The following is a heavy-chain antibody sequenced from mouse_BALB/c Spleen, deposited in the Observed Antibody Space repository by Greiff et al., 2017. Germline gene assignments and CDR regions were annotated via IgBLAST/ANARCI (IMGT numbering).Heavy chain of an antibody. CDR2: INPGSGGT. D-gene: IGHD2-4*01. J-gene: IGHJ4*01. CDR3: AIIYYDYDGVSMDY. Sequence: VQLQQSGAELVRPGTSVKVSCKASGYAFTNYLIEWVKQRPGQGLEWIGVINPGSGGTNYNEKIKGKATLTADKSSSTAYMQLSSLTSDDSAVYFCAIIYYDYDGVSMDYWGQGTSVTVSS. V-gene: IGHV1-54*01. CDR1: GYAFTNYL.